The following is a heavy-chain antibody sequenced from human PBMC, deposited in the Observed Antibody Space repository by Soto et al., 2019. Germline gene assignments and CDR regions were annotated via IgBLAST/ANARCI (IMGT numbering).Heavy chain of an antibody. D-gene: IGHD5-18*01. J-gene: IGHJ3*02. CDR2: IYPGDSET. Sequence: EVQLVQSGAEVRKPGESLKISCKGSGYTFSNYWINWVRQMPGKGLEWMGIIYPGDSETRYSPSFQGQVTISADKSISTAYLQWNSLKASDTAMYYCALRHYNYGIWGQGTMVSVSS. CDR1: GYTFSNYW. V-gene: IGHV5-51*01. CDR3: ALRHYNYGI.